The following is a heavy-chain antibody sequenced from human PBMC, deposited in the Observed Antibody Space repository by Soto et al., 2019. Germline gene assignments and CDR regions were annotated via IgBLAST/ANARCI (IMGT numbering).Heavy chain of an antibody. CDR3: ARGLHYYGSGSFFDY. D-gene: IGHD3-10*01. CDR2: INPSGGST. J-gene: IGHJ4*02. CDR1: GYTFTSYY. Sequence: ASVKVSCKASGYTFTSYYRHWVRQAPGQGLEWMGIINPSGGSTSYAQKFQGRVTMTRDTSTSTVYMELSSLRSEDTAVYYCARGLHYYGSGSFFDYWGQGTLVTVSS. V-gene: IGHV1-46*01.